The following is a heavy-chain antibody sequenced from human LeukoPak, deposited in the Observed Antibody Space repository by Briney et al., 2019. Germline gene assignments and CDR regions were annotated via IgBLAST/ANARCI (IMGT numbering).Heavy chain of an antibody. CDR3: ARHLKIVPAALGWFDP. Sequence: SETLSLTCIVSGGSISSSNYYWAWIRQPPGKGLEWIGSIFYSGSTYYSPSLKSRVSISVDTSTNQFSLKLSSVTAADTAVYYCARHLKIVPAALGWFDPWGQGTPVTVSS. CDR1: GGSISSSNYY. D-gene: IGHD2-2*01. J-gene: IGHJ5*02. V-gene: IGHV4-39*01. CDR2: IFYSGST.